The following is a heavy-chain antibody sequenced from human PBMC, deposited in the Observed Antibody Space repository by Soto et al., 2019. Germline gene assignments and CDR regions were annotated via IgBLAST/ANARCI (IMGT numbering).Heavy chain of an antibody. V-gene: IGHV3-30*18. CDR3: AKDTIAVAPTSDY. Sequence: GSLRLSCAASGFTFSSYGMHWVRQAPVKGLEWVAVISYDGSNKYYADSVKGRFTISRDNSKNTLYLQMNSLRAEDTAVYYCAKDTIAVAPTSDYWGQGTLVTVSS. CDR2: ISYDGSNK. J-gene: IGHJ4*02. CDR1: GFTFSSYG. D-gene: IGHD6-19*01.